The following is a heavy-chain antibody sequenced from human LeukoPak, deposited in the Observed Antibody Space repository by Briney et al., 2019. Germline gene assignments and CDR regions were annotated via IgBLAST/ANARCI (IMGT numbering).Heavy chain of an antibody. CDR3: AREGTAGTNLNWFDP. D-gene: IGHD1-1*01. CDR2: VYYSGNT. CDR1: GVSINSGGYY. J-gene: IGHJ5*02. V-gene: IGHV4-31*03. Sequence: SQTLSLTCTVSGVSINSGGYYWNWIRQHPEKGLEWIGYVYYSGNTYYNPSLKSRLTISVDTSKNQFSLKLSSVTAADTAVYYCAREGTAGTNLNWFDPWGQGTLVTVSS.